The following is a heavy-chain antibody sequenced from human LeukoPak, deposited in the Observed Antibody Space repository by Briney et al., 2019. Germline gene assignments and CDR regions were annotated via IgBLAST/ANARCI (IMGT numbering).Heavy chain of an antibody. CDR1: GGSFSGYY. CDR2: INHSGRT. D-gene: IGHD3-10*01. Sequence: SETLSLTCAVYGGSFSGYYWIWIRQPPGKGLEWIGEINHSGRTSYNPSLKSRVTISADTSKNQFSLRMTSLTAADTAVYYCARGIRGVIITTNYYNMDVWGPGTTVTVSS. V-gene: IGHV4-34*01. CDR3: ARGIRGVIITTNYYNMDV. J-gene: IGHJ6*03.